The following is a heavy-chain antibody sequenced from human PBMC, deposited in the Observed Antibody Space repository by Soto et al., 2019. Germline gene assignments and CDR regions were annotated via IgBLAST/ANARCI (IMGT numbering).Heavy chain of an antibody. V-gene: IGHV1-3*05. D-gene: IGHD2-21*02. J-gene: IGHJ4*02. CDR1: GYTFTSYA. CDR3: ARSIVVVTALDC. CDR2: INAGNGNT. Sequence: QVQLVQSGAEEKKPGASVKVSCKASGYTFTSYAMHWVRQAPGQRLEWMGWINAGNGNTKYSQKFQGRVTITRDTSAITAYMERSSLRSEDTAVYYCARSIVVVTALDCWGQGTLVTVSS.